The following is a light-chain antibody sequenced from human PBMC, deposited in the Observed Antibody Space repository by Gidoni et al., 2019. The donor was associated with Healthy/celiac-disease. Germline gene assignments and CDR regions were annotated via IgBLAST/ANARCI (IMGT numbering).Light chain of an antibody. CDR1: SSDVGGYNY. V-gene: IGLV2-11*01. CDR2: DVS. Sequence: QSALTQPRSVSGSTGQSVTISCTRTSSDVGGYNYVSCSQQHPGKAPKLMICDVSKRPSGVPDRFSGSKSGNTASLTISGLQAEDEADYYCCSYAGSYTLGVFGTGTKVTVL. J-gene: IGLJ1*01. CDR3: CSYAGSYTLGV.